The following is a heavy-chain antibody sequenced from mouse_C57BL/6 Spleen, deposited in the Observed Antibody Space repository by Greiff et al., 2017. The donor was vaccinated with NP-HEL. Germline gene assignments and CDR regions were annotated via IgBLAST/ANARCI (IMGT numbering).Heavy chain of an antibody. J-gene: IGHJ4*01. CDR3: ARASICPYAMDD. D-gene: IGHD2-10*02. Sequence: EVQLVESGGGLVKPGGSLKLSCAASGFTFSDYGMHWVRQSPEQGLEWVAYISSGSSTIYYADKVKGLFTISRDNAKNTLYLQMNSLRSEDTAMYYCARASICPYAMDDWGQGTSVTVSS. CDR1: GFTFSDYG. V-gene: IGHV5-17*01. CDR2: ISSGSSTI.